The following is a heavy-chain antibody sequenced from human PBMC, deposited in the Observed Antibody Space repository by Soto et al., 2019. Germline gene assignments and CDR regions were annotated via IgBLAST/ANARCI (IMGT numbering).Heavy chain of an antibody. V-gene: IGHV3-49*03. CDR1: GFTFGDYA. CDR3: TRAYYYDRSGYYRY. D-gene: IGHD3-22*01. Sequence: GGSLRLSCTASGFTFGDYAMSWFRQAPGKGLEWVGFIRSKAYGGTTEYAASVKGRFTISRDDSESIAYLQMNSLKTEDTAVYYCTRAYYYDRSGYYRYWGQGTLVTVSS. J-gene: IGHJ4*02. CDR2: IRSKAYGGTT.